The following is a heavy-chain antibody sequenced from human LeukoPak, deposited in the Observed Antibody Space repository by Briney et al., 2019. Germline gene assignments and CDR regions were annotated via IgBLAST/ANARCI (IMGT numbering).Heavy chain of an antibody. CDR3: ARAPFGVVIMDNWFDP. V-gene: IGHV4-59*12. D-gene: IGHD3-3*01. CDR1: GGSISSYY. Sequence: PSETLSLTCTVSGGSISSYYWSWIRQPPGKGLEWIGSIYYSGSTYYNPSLKSRVTISVDTSKNQFSLKLRSVTAADTAVYYCARAPFGVVIMDNWFDPWGQGTLVTVSS. CDR2: IYYSGST. J-gene: IGHJ5*02.